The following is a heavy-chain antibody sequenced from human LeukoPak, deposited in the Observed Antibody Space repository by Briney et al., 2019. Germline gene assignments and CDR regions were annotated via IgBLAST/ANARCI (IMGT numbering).Heavy chain of an antibody. V-gene: IGHV1-2*02. J-gene: IGHJ4*02. D-gene: IGHD6-19*01. CDR3: ATNRIGSSFDY. CDR2: IDINSGGT. Sequence: ASVKVSFKASGYTFTVRYMHWVRQAPGQGLEWMGRIDINSGGTTFAQHFQGRVTLTRDTSISTGYMELSGLTSDDTAVYYCATNRIGSSFDYWGQGTLVSVSS. CDR1: GYTFTVRY.